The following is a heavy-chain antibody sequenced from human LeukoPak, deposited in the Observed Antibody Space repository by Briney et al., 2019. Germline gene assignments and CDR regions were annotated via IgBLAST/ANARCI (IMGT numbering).Heavy chain of an antibody. V-gene: IGHV3-30*02. D-gene: IGHD2-15*01. Sequence: GGSLRLSCAASGFTFSSYSMNWVRQAPGKGLEWVAFIRYDGSNKYYADSVKGRFTISRDNSKNTLYLQMNSLRAEDTAVYYCAKAAPRYYYYMDVWGKGTTVTISS. CDR1: GFTFSSYS. CDR2: IRYDGSNK. CDR3: AKAAPRYYYYMDV. J-gene: IGHJ6*03.